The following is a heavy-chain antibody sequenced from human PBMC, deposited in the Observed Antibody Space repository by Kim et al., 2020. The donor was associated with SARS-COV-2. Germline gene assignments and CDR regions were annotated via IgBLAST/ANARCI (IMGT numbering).Heavy chain of an antibody. J-gene: IGHJ4*02. V-gene: IGHV3-30*18. CDR1: GFTFSSYG. CDR2: ISYDGSNK. CDR3: AKALRIPADNY. Sequence: GGSLRLSCAASGFTFSSYGMHWFRQAPGKGLEWVAVISYDGSNKYYADSVKGRFTISRDNSKNTLYLQMNSLRAEDTAVYYCAKALRIPADNYWGQGTLVTVSS. D-gene: IGHD3-16*01.